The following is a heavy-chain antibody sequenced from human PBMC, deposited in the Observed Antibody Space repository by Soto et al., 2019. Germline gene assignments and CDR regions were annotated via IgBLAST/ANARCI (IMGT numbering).Heavy chain of an antibody. CDR3: TRANWYSEY. CDR1: GGSISNHY. J-gene: IGHJ4*02. D-gene: IGHD7-27*01. Sequence: QVQLQESGPGLVKPSETLSLTCTVSGGSISNHYWSWIRQPPGKGLEWIGYIYYNGNTNYNPSLKSRVTMSVDTSKNQISLKLSSVTAADTVVYYCTRANWYSEYWGQGTLVTVS. V-gene: IGHV4-59*11. CDR2: IYYNGNT.